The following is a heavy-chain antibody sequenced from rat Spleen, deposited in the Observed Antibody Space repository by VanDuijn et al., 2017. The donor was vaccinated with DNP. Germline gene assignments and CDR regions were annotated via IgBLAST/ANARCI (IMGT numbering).Heavy chain of an antibody. CDR2: TNYNGGST. CDR1: GFTFRDYY. J-gene: IGHJ2*01. V-gene: IGHV5-22*01. D-gene: IGHD1-4*01. CDR3: ARHVLPLRVWDY. Sequence: EVQLVESGGGLVQPGRSLKLSCTASGFTFRDYYMAWVRQAPTKGLEWVAYTNYNGGSTYNGDSVKGRFTISRDNAKSTLYLQMNSLRSEDMATYYCARHVLPLRVWDYWGQGVMVTVSS.